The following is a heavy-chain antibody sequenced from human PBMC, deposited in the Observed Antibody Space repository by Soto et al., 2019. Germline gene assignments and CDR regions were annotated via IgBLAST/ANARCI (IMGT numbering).Heavy chain of an antibody. Sequence: QVQLQESGPGLVKPSQTLSLTCTVSGGSISSGGYYWSWIRQHPGKGLEWIVYLYYSGSTYYNPCLKNRLTISLDTTKNQFSLELSSVTAADTAVYYSARSVFPWCQGTLVTVSS. CDR1: GGSISSGGYY. J-gene: IGHJ5*02. V-gene: IGHV4-31*03. CDR3: ARSVFP. CDR2: LYYSGST.